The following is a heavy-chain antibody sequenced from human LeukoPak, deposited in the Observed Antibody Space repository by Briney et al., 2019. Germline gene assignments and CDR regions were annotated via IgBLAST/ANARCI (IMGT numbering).Heavy chain of an antibody. CDR2: IYYSGTT. CDR1: GVSISSSSYY. V-gene: IGHV4-39*01. J-gene: IGHJ4*02. Sequence: SETLSLTCTVSGVSISSSSYYWGWIRQPPGKGLEWIGSIYYSGTTYYNPSLKSRVTISVGTSNNQFSLTLPSVTAADTAVYYCARILSRSGNIDYWGQGTLVTVSS. D-gene: IGHD6-19*01. CDR3: ARILSRSGNIDY.